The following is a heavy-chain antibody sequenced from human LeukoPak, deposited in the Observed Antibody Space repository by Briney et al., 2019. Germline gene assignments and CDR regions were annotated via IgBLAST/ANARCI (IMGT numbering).Heavy chain of an antibody. CDR1: EFTFSTYS. CDR3: ASMDV. Sequence: GGSLRLSCAASEFTFSTYSMNWVRQAPGKGLEWVANIKQDGSEKNYVDSVKGRFTISRDNAKNSMYLQMNSLRADDTAEYYCASMDVWGKGTTVTVSS. J-gene: IGHJ6*04. CDR2: IKQDGSEK. V-gene: IGHV3-7*01.